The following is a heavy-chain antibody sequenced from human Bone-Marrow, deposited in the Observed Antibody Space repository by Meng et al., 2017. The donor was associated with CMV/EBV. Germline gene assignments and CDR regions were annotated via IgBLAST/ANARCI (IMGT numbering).Heavy chain of an antibody. Sequence: ASVKVSCKASGDTFTSYYMHWVRQAPGQGREWMGIINPSGGSTSYAQKFQGRVTMTRDTSTSTVYMERSSLRSEDTAVYYCARDHDRPVITAPYGMDVWGQGTTVTVSS. CDR3: ARDHDRPVITAPYGMDV. D-gene: IGHD3-22*01. J-gene: IGHJ6*02. V-gene: IGHV1-46*03. CDR1: GDTFTSYY. CDR2: INPSGGST.